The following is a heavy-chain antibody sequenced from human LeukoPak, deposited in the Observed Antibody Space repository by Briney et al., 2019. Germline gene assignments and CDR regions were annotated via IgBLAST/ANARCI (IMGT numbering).Heavy chain of an antibody. Sequence: KPSETLSLTCAVYGGSFSAFHWNWIRQSPAKGLYWLGEMKQSGTPRYNPSLKSRVTISVDTSKNQFSLKLSSVTAADTAVYYCARHLYCSGGSCYSHAFDIWGQGTMVTVSS. CDR3: ARHLYCSGGSCYSHAFDI. D-gene: IGHD2-15*01. CDR2: MKQSGTP. CDR1: GGSFSAFH. V-gene: IGHV4-34*01. J-gene: IGHJ3*02.